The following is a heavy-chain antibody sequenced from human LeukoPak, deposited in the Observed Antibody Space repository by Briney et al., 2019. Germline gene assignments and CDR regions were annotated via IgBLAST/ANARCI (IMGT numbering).Heavy chain of an antibody. CDR2: IYYSGST. D-gene: IGHD4-17*01. CDR1: GGSISSSSYY. V-gene: IGHV4-39*07. Sequence: SETLSLTCTVSGGSISSSSYYWGWIRQPPGKGLEWIGSIYYSGSTYYNPSLKSRVTISVDTSKNQFSLKLSSVTAADTAVYYCARDPSYGRDYWGQGTLVTVSS. J-gene: IGHJ4*02. CDR3: ARDPSYGRDY.